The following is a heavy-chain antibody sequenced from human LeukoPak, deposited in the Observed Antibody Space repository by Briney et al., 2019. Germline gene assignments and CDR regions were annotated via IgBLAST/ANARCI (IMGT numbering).Heavy chain of an antibody. CDR2: ISTSSSYI. V-gene: IGHV3-21*01. Sequence: GGSLRLSCAASGFTFSSYSKNWVRQAPGKGLEWVSFISTSSSYIYYADSVKGRFTISRDNANNSLYLQLNSLRAEATAVYYCARDRGGGSGSQYWGQGTLVTVSS. D-gene: IGHD2-15*01. CDR1: GFTFSSYS. CDR3: ARDRGGGSGSQY. J-gene: IGHJ4*02.